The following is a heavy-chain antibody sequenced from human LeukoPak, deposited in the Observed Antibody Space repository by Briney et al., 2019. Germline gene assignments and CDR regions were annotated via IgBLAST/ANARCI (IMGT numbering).Heavy chain of an antibody. D-gene: IGHD3-10*01. V-gene: IGHV1-2*02. CDR2: INPNSGGT. CDR1: GYTFTGYY. J-gene: IGHJ4*02. CDR3: AREPWSIEESSLDF. Sequence: ASVKVSCKASGYTFTGYYMHWVRQAPGQGPEWMGWINPNSGGTNYAQKFQGRVTMTRNTTITTGYMELSRLRSDDTAVYYCAREPWSIEESSLDFWGQGALVTVSS.